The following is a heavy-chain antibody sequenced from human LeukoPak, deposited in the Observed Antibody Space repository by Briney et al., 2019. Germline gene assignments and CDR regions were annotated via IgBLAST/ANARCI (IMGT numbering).Heavy chain of an antibody. Sequence: GRSLRLSCAASGFTFSSYAMSWVRQAPGKGLEWVSAISGSGGSTYYADSVKGRFTISRDNSKNTLYLQMNSLRAEDTAVYYCAKDLAPVYGDYGYFYYGMDVWGQGTTVTVSS. CDR1: GFTFSSYA. J-gene: IGHJ6*02. V-gene: IGHV3-23*01. CDR2: ISGSGGST. CDR3: AKDLAPVYGDYGYFYYGMDV. D-gene: IGHD4-17*01.